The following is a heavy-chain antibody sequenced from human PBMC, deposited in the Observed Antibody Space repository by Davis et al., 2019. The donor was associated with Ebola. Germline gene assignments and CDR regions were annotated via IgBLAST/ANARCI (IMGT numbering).Heavy chain of an antibody. CDR1: GFTFSSYW. D-gene: IGHD2-15*01. J-gene: IGHJ5*02. CDR2: INSDGGST. V-gene: IGHV3-74*01. CDR3: ARALPGYCSDTRCSNWFDP. Sequence: HTGGSLRLSCAASGFTFSSYWMHWFRQVPGKGLVWVSRINSDGGSTTYADFVKGRFTISRDNAKNTLYLQMNSLRAEDTAVYYCARALPGYCSDTRCSNWFDPWGQGTLVTVSS.